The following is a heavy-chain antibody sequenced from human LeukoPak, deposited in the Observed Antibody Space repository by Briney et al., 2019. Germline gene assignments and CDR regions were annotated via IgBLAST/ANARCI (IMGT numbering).Heavy chain of an antibody. CDR2: ISPSSGNT. CDR1: GYNFMTFG. D-gene: IGHD1-1*01. J-gene: IGHJ3*02. CDR3: ARAGTTVTGGDAFDI. V-gene: IGHV1-18*01. Sequence: ASVKVSCKASGYNFMTFGVSWVRQAPGQGLQWMGWISPSSGNTNSAQKSQGRLSMSTDTSTGIAYMHLRSLTPDDTAFYYCARAGTTVTGGDAFDIWGQGTMVIVSA.